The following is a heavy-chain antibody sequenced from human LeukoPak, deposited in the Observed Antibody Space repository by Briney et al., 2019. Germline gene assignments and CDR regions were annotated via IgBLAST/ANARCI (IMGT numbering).Heavy chain of an antibody. V-gene: IGHV1-18*01. CDR2: ISAYNDNT. Sequence: ASVKVSCKASGYTFTSYGISWVRQAPGQGLEWMGWISAYNDNTNYAQKLQGRVTMTTDTSTSTAYMELRSLRSDDTAVYYCARVHYDISTGYSYFDYWSQGTLVTVSS. J-gene: IGHJ4*02. CDR3: ARVHYDISTGYSYFDY. D-gene: IGHD3-9*01. CDR1: GYTFTSYG.